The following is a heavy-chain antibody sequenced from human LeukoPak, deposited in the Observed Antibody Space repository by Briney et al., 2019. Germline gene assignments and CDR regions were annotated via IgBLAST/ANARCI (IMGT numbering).Heavy chain of an antibody. D-gene: IGHD2-15*01. V-gene: IGHV3-21*01. CDR3: AREGFPAACDY. J-gene: IGHJ4*02. CDR2: ISSTSSYI. Sequence: PGGSLRLSCAASGFTFSSYTMNWVRQAPGKGLEWVSSISSTSSYIYYADSVKGRFTISRDNAKNLLYLQMNSLRAEDTAVYYRAREGFPAACDYWGQGTLVTVSS. CDR1: GFTFSSYT.